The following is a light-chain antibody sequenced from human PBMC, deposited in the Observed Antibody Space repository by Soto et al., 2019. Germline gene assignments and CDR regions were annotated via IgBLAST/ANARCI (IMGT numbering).Light chain of an antibody. CDR3: QQYEGLPFT. CDR2: GIS. CDR1: QSFRYPY. V-gene: IGKV3-20*01. Sequence: IVLTQSPGTLSSSPGQRVTLSCRASQSFRYPYIAWYQKRPGQSPRLLVYGISARAAGISDRFSGSGSGTDFTLTIDRLEPEDCAVYYCQQYEGLPFTFVQGTRLEIK. J-gene: IGKJ2*01.